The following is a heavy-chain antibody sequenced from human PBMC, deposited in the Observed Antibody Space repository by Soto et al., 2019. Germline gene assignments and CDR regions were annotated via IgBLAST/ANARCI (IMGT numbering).Heavy chain of an antibody. CDR3: ARDFRNGSYPNWFDP. Sequence: QVQLVQSGAEVKKPGASVKVSCKASGYTFTSYGISWVRQAPGQGLELMGWLSAYHGNTNYAQKLQGTVTMTTATSTSTAYMELRSLRSDDTAVYYCARDFRNGSYPNWFDPWGQGTLVTVSS. CDR1: GYTFTSYG. J-gene: IGHJ5*02. V-gene: IGHV1-18*01. D-gene: IGHD1-26*01. CDR2: LSAYHGNT.